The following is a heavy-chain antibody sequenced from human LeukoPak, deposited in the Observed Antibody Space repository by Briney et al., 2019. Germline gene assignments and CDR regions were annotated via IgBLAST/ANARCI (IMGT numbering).Heavy chain of an antibody. CDR1: GFTFDVSA. J-gene: IGHJ4*02. D-gene: IGHD1-26*01. Sequence: GGSLRLSCAASGFTFDVSAMHWVRQAPGKGLEWVALIWYDGSNKYYADSVKGRFTISRDNSKNTLYLQMSSLRAEDTAVYYCARGVRAWELPSEGFDYWGQGTLVTVSS. CDR2: IWYDGSNK. V-gene: IGHV3-33*08. CDR3: ARGVRAWELPSEGFDY.